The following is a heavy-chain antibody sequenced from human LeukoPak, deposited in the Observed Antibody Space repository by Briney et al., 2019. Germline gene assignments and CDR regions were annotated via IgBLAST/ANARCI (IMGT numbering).Heavy chain of an antibody. J-gene: IGHJ4*02. CDR1: GYTFTSYY. D-gene: IGHD6-13*01. CDR3: ARDISPGSSSWYAYFDY. Sequence: ASVKVPCKASGYTFTSYYMHWVRQAPGQGLEWMGIINPSGGSTSYAQKFQGRVTMTRDTSTSTVYMELSSLRSEDTAVYYCARDISPGSSSWYAYFDYWGQGTLVTVSS. V-gene: IGHV1-46*01. CDR2: INPSGGST.